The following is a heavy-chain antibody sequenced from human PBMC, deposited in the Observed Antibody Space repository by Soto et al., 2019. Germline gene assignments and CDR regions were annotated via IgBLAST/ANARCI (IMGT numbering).Heavy chain of an antibody. D-gene: IGHD3-10*01. Sequence: GGSLRLSCAASRFTFSSYAFHWVRQAPGKGLEWVAVISYDGSNKYSTDSVKGRFTISRDNSKNTLYLQMNSLRAEDSAVYFCARDGGTVRGVETDSNYYYGMDLWGQGTTVTVSS. CDR2: ISYDGSNK. CDR3: ARDGGTVRGVETDSNYYYGMDL. V-gene: IGHV3-30-3*01. J-gene: IGHJ6*02. CDR1: RFTFSSYA.